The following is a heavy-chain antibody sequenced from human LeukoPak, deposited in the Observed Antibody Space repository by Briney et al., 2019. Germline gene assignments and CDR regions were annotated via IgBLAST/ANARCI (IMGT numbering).Heavy chain of an antibody. CDR3: ASTPLLYCSSTSCYLHR. J-gene: IGHJ4*02. D-gene: IGHD2-2*01. V-gene: IGHV4-59*01. Sequence: PSETLSLTCTVSGGSISSYYWSWIRQPPGTGLEWIGYIYYSGSTNYNPSLKSRVTISVDTSKNQFSLKLSSVTAADTAVYYCASTPLLYCSSTSCYLHRWGQGTLVTVSS. CDR2: IYYSGST. CDR1: GGSISSYY.